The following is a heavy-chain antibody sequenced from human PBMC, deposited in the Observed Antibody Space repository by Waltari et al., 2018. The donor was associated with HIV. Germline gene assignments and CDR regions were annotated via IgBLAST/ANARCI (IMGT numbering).Heavy chain of an antibody. CDR2: VNPRGGGT. J-gene: IGHJ6*02. CDR1: GYTFTDYY. CDR3: ARVDCVGGACLPWSVFYYHAMDV. Sequence: QVRLVQSGVEVKEPGASVEVSCKTSGYTFTDYYIQWLRQAPGQGLEWVGWVNPRGGGTKAAQKFQGRVTMSRDTSIRTAYMELRRLRSDDTAVYYCARVDCVGGACLPWSVFYYHAMDVWGQGTTVTVAS. D-gene: IGHD2-21*02. V-gene: IGHV1-2*02.